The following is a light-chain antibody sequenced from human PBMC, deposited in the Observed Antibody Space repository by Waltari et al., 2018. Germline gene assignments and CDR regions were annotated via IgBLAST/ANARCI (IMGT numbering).Light chain of an antibody. CDR1: QNVRTK. Sequence: EIVMTQFPATLSVSPGDRATLSCRASQNVRTKLAWYQHRPGQPPRLLLHDASTRASDIPPRFSCRGSGTDFTLTISSLQSEDFAVYYCQQYNEWSPLTFGGGTQIDIK. CDR3: QQYNEWSPLT. J-gene: IGKJ4*01. CDR2: DAS. V-gene: IGKV3-15*01.